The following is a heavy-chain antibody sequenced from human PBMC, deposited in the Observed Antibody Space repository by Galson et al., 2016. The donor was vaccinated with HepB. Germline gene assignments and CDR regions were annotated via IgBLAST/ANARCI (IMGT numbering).Heavy chain of an antibody. J-gene: IGHJ4*02. CDR3: ATAYSSGWYFAY. V-gene: IGHV3-48*02. Sequence: SLRLSCAASGFTFSSYSMNWVRQAPGKGLEWVSYISYSSTIYYADSVKGRFNISRDNAKNPLYLQMNSLREEDTAVYYCATAYSSGWYFAYWGQGTLVTVSS. CDR2: ISYSSTI. D-gene: IGHD6-19*01. CDR1: GFTFSSYS.